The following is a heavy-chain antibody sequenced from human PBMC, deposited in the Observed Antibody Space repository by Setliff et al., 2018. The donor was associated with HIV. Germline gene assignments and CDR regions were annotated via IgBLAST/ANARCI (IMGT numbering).Heavy chain of an antibody. Sequence: SETLSLTCRVSGGSFIGYHWSWVRQSPTKGLQWIGEISHSGTTKYNPSLKSLFAMSADTSKSEFSLKMTSVTAADTAVYYCARVGRDRLVASGLYFDLWGRGTLVTSPQ. D-gene: IGHD6-19*01. J-gene: IGHJ2*01. CDR2: ISHSGTT. V-gene: IGHV4-34*01. CDR3: ARVGRDRLVASGLYFDL. CDR1: GGSFIGYH.